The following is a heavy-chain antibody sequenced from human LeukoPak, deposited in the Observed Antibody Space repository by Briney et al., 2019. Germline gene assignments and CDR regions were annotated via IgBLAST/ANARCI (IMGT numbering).Heavy chain of an antibody. J-gene: IGHJ6*03. CDR3: ARDASVAALAYYYYYMDV. Sequence: PSETLSLTCTVSGGSISSSSYYWGWIRQPPGKGLEWIGSIYYSGSTYYNPSLKSRVTISVDTSKNQFSLKLSSVTAADTAVYYCARDASVAALAYYYYYMDVWGKGTTVTVSS. V-gene: IGHV4-39*02. D-gene: IGHD6-6*01. CDR1: GGSISSSSYY. CDR2: IYYSGST.